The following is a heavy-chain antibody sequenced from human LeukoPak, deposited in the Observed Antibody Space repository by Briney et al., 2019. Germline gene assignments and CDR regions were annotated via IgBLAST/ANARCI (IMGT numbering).Heavy chain of an antibody. Sequence: GASVKVSCKASGYTFTSYGISWVRQAPGQGLEWMGWISAYNGNTDYAQKLQGRVTMTTDTSTSTAYMELRSLRSDDTAVYYCCSGSPGRWFDPWGQGTLVTVSS. CDR2: ISAYNGNT. V-gene: IGHV1-18*01. J-gene: IGHJ5*02. D-gene: IGHD1-26*01. CDR1: GYTFTSYG. CDR3: CSGSPGRWFDP.